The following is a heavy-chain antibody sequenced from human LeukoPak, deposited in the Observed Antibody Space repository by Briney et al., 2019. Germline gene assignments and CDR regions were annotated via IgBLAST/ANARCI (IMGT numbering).Heavy chain of an antibody. Sequence: QPGGSLRLSCVASGFTFSPYSMHWVRQAPGKNLEWLSYISSTSGTIFYADSVTGRFTISRDNAKNSLYLQINSLRVEDTAVYYCAKDYSPDAFDIWGQGTMVTVSS. CDR3: AKDYSPDAFDI. CDR2: ISSTSGTI. J-gene: IGHJ3*02. V-gene: IGHV3-48*01. CDR1: GFTFSPYS. D-gene: IGHD4/OR15-4a*01.